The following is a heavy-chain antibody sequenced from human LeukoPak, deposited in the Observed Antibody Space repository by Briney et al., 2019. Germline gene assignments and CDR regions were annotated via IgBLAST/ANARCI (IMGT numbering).Heavy chain of an antibody. J-gene: IGHJ4*02. Sequence: GESLKISCKGSGYLFTNYWIGWVRQMPGKGLEWMGIIYPGDSETRYNPSFQGRVTISADKSISTAYLQWSSLKASDTAMYYCARHLVYDTGYADYWGQGTLVTVSS. CDR1: GYLFTNYW. V-gene: IGHV5-51*01. CDR3: ARHLVYDTGYADY. CDR2: IYPGDSET. D-gene: IGHD3-9*01.